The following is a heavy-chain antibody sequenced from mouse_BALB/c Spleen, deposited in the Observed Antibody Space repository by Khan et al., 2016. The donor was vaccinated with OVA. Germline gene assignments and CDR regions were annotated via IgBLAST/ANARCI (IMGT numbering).Heavy chain of an antibody. CDR3: AREEALYYFDY. Sequence: QVQLKESGAELVRPGASVKLSCKTSGYTFTSYWIHWVQQRSGQGLEWIARIYPGTDNTYYNEKLKDKATLTADKSSSTAYMQLSSLKSEDSAVYCCAREEALYYFDYWGQGTTLTVSS. V-gene: IGHV1-76*01. J-gene: IGHJ2*01. D-gene: IGHD3-2*02. CDR1: GYTFTSYW. CDR2: IYPGTDNT.